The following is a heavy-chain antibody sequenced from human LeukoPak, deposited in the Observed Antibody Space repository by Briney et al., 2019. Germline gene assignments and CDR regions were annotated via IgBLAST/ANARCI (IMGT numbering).Heavy chain of an antibody. CDR1: GFTFSDYY. Sequence: GGSLRLSCAASGFTFSDYYMSWIRQAPGKGLEWVSYISSSGSTIYYADSVKGRFTISRDNAKNSLYLQMNSLRAEDTAVYYCASSYGTGVVPAARERRFDYRGQGTLVTVSS. CDR2: ISSSGSTI. V-gene: IGHV3-11*01. D-gene: IGHD2-2*01. CDR3: ASSYGTGVVPAARERRFDY. J-gene: IGHJ4*02.